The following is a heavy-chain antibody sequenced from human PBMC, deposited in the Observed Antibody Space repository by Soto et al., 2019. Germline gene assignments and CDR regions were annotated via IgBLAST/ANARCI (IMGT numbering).Heavy chain of an antibody. J-gene: IGHJ4*02. CDR2: ISSSSSSI. V-gene: IGHV3-21*01. CDR3: ARDHLPTRIAANFDY. D-gene: IGHD6-6*01. Sequence: EVQLVESGGGLVKPGGSLRLSCAASGFTFSGYSMNWVRQAPGKGLEWVSSISSSSSSIYYADSVRGRFTISRDSATNSLYLQMNSLGAEDTAVYDCARDHLPTRIAANFDYWGQGALVTVSS. CDR1: GFTFSGYS.